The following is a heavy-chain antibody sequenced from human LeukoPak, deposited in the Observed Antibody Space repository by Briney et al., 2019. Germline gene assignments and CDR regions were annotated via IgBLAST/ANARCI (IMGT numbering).Heavy chain of an antibody. CDR1: GFTFSSYG. CDR2: IWYDGSNK. D-gene: IGHD2-15*01. CDR3: ARSYCSGGSCYSGNWFDP. V-gene: IGHV3-33*01. Sequence: PGRSLRLSCAASGFTFSSYGMHWVRQAPGKGLEWVAVIWYDGSNKYYADSVKGRFTISRDNSKNTLYLQMNSLRAEDTAVYYCARSYCSGGSCYSGNWFDPWGQGTLVTVSS. J-gene: IGHJ5*02.